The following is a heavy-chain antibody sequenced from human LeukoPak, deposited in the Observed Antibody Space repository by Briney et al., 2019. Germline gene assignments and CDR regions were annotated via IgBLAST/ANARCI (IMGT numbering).Heavy chain of an antibody. CDR3: ARPRYCSSTSCYHNGLD. D-gene: IGHD2-2*01. J-gene: IGHJ4*02. CDR2: INHSGST. V-gene: IGHV4-34*01. CDR1: GGSFSGYY. Sequence: SETLSLTCAVYGGSFSGYYWSWLRQPPGKGLEWIGEINHSGSTNYNPSLKSRVTISVDTSKNQFSLKLSSVTAADTAVYYCARPRYCSSTSCYHNGLDWGQGTLVTVSS.